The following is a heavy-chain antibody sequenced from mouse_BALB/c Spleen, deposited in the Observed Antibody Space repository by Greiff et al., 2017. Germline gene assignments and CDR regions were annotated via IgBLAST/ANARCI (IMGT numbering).Heavy chain of an antibody. Sequence: QVQLQQPGAELVRPGASVKLSCKASGYTFTSYWINWVKQRPGQGLEWIGNIYPSDSYTNYNQKFKDKATLTVDKSSSTAYMQLSSPTSEDSAVYYCTRAGYYGSSAWLAYWGQGTLVTVSA. CDR1: GYTFTSYW. V-gene: IGHV1-69*02. D-gene: IGHD1-1*01. J-gene: IGHJ3*01. CDR2: IYPSDSYT. CDR3: TRAGYYGSSAWLAY.